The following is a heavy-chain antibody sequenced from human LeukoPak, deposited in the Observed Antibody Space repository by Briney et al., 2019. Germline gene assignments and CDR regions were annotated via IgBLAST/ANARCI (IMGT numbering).Heavy chain of an antibody. J-gene: IGHJ4*02. V-gene: IGHV1-8*02. CDR2: MNPNSGNT. D-gene: IGHD5-12*01. Sequence: ASVKVSCKASGYTFTGYYMHWVRQAPGQGLEWMGWMNPNSGNTGYAQKFQGRVTMTRNTSISTAYMELSSLRSEDTAVYYCARGRNIVATRTRRYYFDYWGQGTLVTVSS. CDR1: GYTFTGYY. CDR3: ARGRNIVATRTRRYYFDY.